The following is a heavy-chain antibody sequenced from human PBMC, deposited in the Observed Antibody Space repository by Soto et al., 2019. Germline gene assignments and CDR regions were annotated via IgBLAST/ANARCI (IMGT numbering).Heavy chain of an antibody. CDR1: GVSISSGGYY. CDR3: ARSLGFPFDP. D-gene: IGHD3-16*01. J-gene: IGHJ5*02. CDR2: IYYSGST. V-gene: IGHV4-31*03. Sequence: SETLSLTCTVSGVSISSGGYYWSWIRQHPGKGLEWIGYIYYSGSTYYNPSLKSRVTISVDTSKNQFSLKLSSVTAADTAVYYCARSLGFPFDPWGQGTLVTVSS.